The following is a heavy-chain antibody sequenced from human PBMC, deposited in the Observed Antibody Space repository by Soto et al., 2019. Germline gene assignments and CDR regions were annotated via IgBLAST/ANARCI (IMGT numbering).Heavy chain of an antibody. CDR1: GGSISSYY. Sequence: SETLSLTCPVSGGSISSYYWSWIRQPPGKVLEWIGYIYYSGSTHYNPSLKSRVTISVDTSKNQFSLKLNSVTAADTDVYYRARRYGGTIDYWGQGTLVTVSS. V-gene: IGHV4-59*08. CDR2: IYYSGST. CDR3: ARRYGGTIDY. J-gene: IGHJ4*02. D-gene: IGHD4-17*01.